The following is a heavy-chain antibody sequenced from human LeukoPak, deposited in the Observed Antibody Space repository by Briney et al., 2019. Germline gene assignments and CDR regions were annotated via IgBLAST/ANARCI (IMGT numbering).Heavy chain of an antibody. J-gene: IGHJ4*02. V-gene: IGHV1-69*04. CDR2: IIPILGIA. D-gene: IGHD6-13*01. CDR1: GGTFSSYA. CDR3: ARGRYSSSWLKYYFDY. Sequence: ASVKVSCKASGGTFSSYAISWVRQAPGQGLEWMGRIIPILGIANYAQKFQGRVTITADKSTSTAYMELSSLRSEDTAVYYCARGRYSSSWLKYYFDYWGQGTLVTVSS.